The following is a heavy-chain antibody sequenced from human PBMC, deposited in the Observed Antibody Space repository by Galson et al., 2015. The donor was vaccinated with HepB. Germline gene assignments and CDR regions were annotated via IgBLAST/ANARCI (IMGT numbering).Heavy chain of an antibody. CDR1: GFTFSSYS. J-gene: IGHJ6*02. CDR2: ISSSSSYI. D-gene: IGHD4-17*01. CDR3: ARRGYGDYVGYYGMDV. Sequence: SLRLSCAASGFTFSSYSMNWVRQAPGKGLEWVSSISSSSSYIYYADSVKGRFTISRDNAKNSLYLQMNSLRAEDTAVYYCARRGYGDYVGYYGMDVWGQGTTVTVSS. V-gene: IGHV3-21*01.